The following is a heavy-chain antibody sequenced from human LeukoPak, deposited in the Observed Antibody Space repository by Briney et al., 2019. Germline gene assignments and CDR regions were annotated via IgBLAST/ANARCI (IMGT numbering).Heavy chain of an antibody. CDR1: GDSISNYY. CDR3: TRGAGWLIDY. V-gene: IGHV4-59*01. Sequence: PSETLSLTCTVSGDSISNYYWSWIRQPPGKGLEWIGYIYYSGSTNYNPSLKSRVTISVDTSKNQFSLKVNSVTAADTAVYYCTRGAGWLIDYWGQGILVTVSS. CDR2: IYYSGST. D-gene: IGHD3-16*01. J-gene: IGHJ4*02.